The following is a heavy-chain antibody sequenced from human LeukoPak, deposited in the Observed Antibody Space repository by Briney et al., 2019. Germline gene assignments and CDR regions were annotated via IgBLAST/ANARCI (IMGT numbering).Heavy chain of an antibody. Sequence: SETLSLTCAVYGGSFSGYYWSWIRQSPGKGLEWIGEINHSGSTNYNPSLKSRVTISVDTSKNQFSLKLSSVTAADTAVYYCATELPAAHGGGSEGMDVWGQGTTVTVSS. D-gene: IGHD2-2*01. CDR2: INHSGST. V-gene: IGHV4-34*01. CDR3: ATELPAAHGGGSEGMDV. CDR1: GGSFSGYY. J-gene: IGHJ6*02.